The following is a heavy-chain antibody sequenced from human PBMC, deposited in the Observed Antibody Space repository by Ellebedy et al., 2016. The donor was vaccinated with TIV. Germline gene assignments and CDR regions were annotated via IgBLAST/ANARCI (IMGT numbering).Heavy chain of an antibody. CDR1: GLTFDSYA. CDR2: ITGGGSNT. J-gene: IGHJ5*02. Sequence: GESLKISXAASGLTFDSYAMNWVRQAPGKGLEWVSGITGGGSNTYYADSVKGRFTISRDNAKNSLYLQMNSLRDEDTAVYYCARVPGSFSLNWFDPWGQGTLVTVSS. D-gene: IGHD3-10*01. V-gene: IGHV3-48*02. CDR3: ARVPGSFSLNWFDP.